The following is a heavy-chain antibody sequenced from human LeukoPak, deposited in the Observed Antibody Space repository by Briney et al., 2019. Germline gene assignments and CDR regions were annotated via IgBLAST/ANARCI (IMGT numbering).Heavy chain of an antibody. CDR2: INPSGGST. J-gene: IGHJ4*02. V-gene: IGHV1-46*01. D-gene: IGHD5-18*01. Sequence: GASVKVSCKASGYTFTSYYMHWVRQAPGQGLEWMGIINPSGGSTSYAQKFQSRVTMTRDTSTSTVYMELSSLRSEDTAVYYCARDSMDTAMAKSCYFDYWGQGTLVTVSS. CDR3: ARDSMDTAMAKSCYFDY. CDR1: GYTFTSYY.